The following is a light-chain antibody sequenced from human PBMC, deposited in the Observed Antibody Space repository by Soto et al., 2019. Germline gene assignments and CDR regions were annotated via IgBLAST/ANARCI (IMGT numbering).Light chain of an antibody. CDR2: EVN. CDR3: SSYAGSSNV. Sequence: QSVLTERPSASGSRGQSVAISCTVTSSDVGGYNYVSWYQQHPGKAPKLMIYEVNKRPSGVPDRFSGSKSGNTASLTVSGLQAEDEADYYCSSYAGSSNVFGTGTKVTVL. J-gene: IGLJ1*01. V-gene: IGLV2-8*01. CDR1: SSDVGGYNY.